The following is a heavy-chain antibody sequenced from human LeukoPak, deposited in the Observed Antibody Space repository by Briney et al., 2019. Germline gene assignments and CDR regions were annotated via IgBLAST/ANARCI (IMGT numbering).Heavy chain of an antibody. J-gene: IGHJ6*03. CDR2: IYHSGST. Sequence: PSETLSLTCTVSGYSISSGYYWGWIRQPPGKGLEWIGSIYHSGSTYYNPSLKSRVTISVDTSKNQFSLKLSSVTAADTAVYYCARIGGYGNLTSKYYYYYYYMDVWGKGTTVTVSS. CDR3: ARIGGYGNLTSKYYYYYYYMDV. V-gene: IGHV4-38-2*02. D-gene: IGHD5-18*01. CDR1: GYSISSGYY.